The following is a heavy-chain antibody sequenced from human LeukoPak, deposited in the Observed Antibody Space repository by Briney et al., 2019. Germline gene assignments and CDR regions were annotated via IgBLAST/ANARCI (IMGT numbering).Heavy chain of an antibody. Sequence: GESLKISFKGSGYGFTDYWIGWGRRMPGKGVGGGGIIYPGDSDTRYSPSFQGQVTISADKSINTAHLQWSSLKASDTAMYYCARGAAGTTPDYYYFGLDVWGQGTTVRVSS. CDR2: IYPGDSDT. CDR1: GYGFTDYW. V-gene: IGHV5-51*01. J-gene: IGHJ6*02. CDR3: ARGAAGTTPDYYYFGLDV. D-gene: IGHD1-7*01.